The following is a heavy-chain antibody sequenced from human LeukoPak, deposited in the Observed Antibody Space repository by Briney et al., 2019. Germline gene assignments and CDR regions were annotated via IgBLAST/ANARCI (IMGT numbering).Heavy chain of an antibody. Sequence: SETLSLTCTVSGDSISSSDYYWGWIRQPPGKGLGWIWTISYSGSTYYNPSLQSRVTISVDTSKKQFSLTLSSVTAADTAVYYCARGSRRLADFHYWGQGTLVTVSS. V-gene: IGHV4-39*01. J-gene: IGHJ4*02. CDR2: ISYSGST. D-gene: IGHD1-26*01. CDR1: GDSISSSDYY. CDR3: ARGSRRLADFHY.